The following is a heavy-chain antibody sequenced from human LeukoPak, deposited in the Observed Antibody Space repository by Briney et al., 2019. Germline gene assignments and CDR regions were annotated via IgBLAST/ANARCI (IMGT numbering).Heavy chain of an antibody. Sequence: AGGSLRLSCAAAGVTFSSYAMHWVRQAPGKGPEWVAVISYDGSNKYYADSVKGRFTISRDNSKNTLYLQMNSLRAEDTAVYYCARSEIAAAGPDYWGQGTPVTVSS. CDR3: ARSEIAAAGPDY. CDR2: ISYDGSNK. J-gene: IGHJ4*02. CDR1: GVTFSSYA. V-gene: IGHV3-30*04. D-gene: IGHD6-13*01.